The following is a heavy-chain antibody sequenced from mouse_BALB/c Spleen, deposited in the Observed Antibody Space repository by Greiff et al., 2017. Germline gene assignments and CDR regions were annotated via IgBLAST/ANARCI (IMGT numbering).Heavy chain of an antibody. CDR2: ISSGGSYT. J-gene: IGHJ2*01. Sequence: EVKLVESGGGLVKPGGSLKLSCAASGFTFSSYTMSWVRQTPEKRLEWVATISSGGSYTYYPDSVKGRFTISRDNAKNTLYLQMSSLKSEDTAMYYCTRDRGCFDDWGQGTTLTVSS. CDR1: GFTFSSYT. CDR3: TRDRGCFDD. D-gene: IGHD3-3*01. V-gene: IGHV5-6-4*01.